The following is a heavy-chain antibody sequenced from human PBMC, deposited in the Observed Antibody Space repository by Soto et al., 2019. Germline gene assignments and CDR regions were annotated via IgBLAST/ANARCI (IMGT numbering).Heavy chain of an antibody. J-gene: IGHJ4*02. CDR1: GGTFSSYA. D-gene: IGHD3-9*01. CDR3: ARGHDILTGHRNFDY. CDR2: IIPIFGTA. V-gene: IGHV1-69*13. Sequence: SVKVSCKASGGTFSSYAISWVRQAPGQGLEWMGGIIPIFGTANYAQKFQGRVTITADESTSTAYMELSSLRSEDTAVYYCARGHDILTGHRNFDYWGQGTLVTVSS.